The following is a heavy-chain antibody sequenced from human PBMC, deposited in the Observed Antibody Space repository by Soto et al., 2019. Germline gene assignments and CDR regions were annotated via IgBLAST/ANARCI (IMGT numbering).Heavy chain of an antibody. CDR3: ATLTGFGELLPYGMDV. D-gene: IGHD3-10*01. J-gene: IGHJ6*02. CDR1: GGSFSGYY. CDR2: INHSGST. Sequence: SETLSLTCAVYGGSFSGYYWSWIRQPPGKGLEWIGEINHSGSTNYNPSLKSRVTISVGTSKNQFSLKLSSVTAADTAVYYCATLTGFGELLPYGMDVWGQGTTVTVSS. V-gene: IGHV4-34*01.